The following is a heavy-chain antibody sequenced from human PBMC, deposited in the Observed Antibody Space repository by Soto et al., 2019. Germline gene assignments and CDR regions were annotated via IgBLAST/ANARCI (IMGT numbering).Heavy chain of an antibody. CDR1: GGSISSYY. V-gene: IGHV4-59*04. CDR3: ARHKDLAAAGTRGYGMDV. J-gene: IGHJ6*02. CDR2: IYYSGST. D-gene: IGHD6-13*01. Sequence: SETLSLTCTVSGGSISSYYWIWIRQPPGKGLEWIGYIYYSGSTYYNPSLKSRVTISVDTSKNQFSLKLSSVTAADTAVYYCARHKDLAAAGTRGYGMDVWGQGTTVTVSS.